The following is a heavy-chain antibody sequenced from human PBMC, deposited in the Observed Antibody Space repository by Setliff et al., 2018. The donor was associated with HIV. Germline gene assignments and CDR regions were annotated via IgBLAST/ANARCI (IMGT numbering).Heavy chain of an antibody. CDR2: INHSGST. CDR1: GGSFSGYY. J-gene: IGHJ3*02. V-gene: IGHV4-34*01. Sequence: KTSETLSLTCAVYGGSFSGYYWSWIRQPPGKGLEWIGEINHSGSTNYSPSLKSRVTISLNTSKNQFSLKLSSVSAADTAVYYCARVVGYDGYQRFEIWGQGTMVTVS. CDR3: ARVVGYDGYQRFEI. D-gene: IGHD5-12*01.